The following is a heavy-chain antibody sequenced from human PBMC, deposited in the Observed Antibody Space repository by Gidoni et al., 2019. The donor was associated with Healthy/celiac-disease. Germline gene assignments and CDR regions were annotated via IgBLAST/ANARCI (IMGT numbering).Heavy chain of an antibody. CDR2: ISAYNGNT. CDR3: ARDGGYSSSWYGSLYYYGMDV. D-gene: IGHD6-13*01. V-gene: IGHV1-18*01. Sequence: QVQLGQSGAEVKKPGASVKVSWKASGYTFTSYGISAGRQAPGQGLEWVGWISAYNGNTNYAQKLQGRVTMTTDTSTSTAYMELRSLRSDDTAVYYCARDGGYSSSWYGSLYYYGMDVWGQGTTVTVSS. CDR1: GYTFTSYG. J-gene: IGHJ6*02.